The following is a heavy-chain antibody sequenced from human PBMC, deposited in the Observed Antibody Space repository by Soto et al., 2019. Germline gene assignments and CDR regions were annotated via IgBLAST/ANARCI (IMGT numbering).Heavy chain of an antibody. CDR1: GFTFLTYG. V-gene: IGHV3-23*01. CDR3: AKDTLNDSGSFDY. D-gene: IGHD6-19*01. Sequence: LRLSFAASGFTFLTYGMTWVGQAPGKGLEWVSGISGSGGERYYGDSGEGRFSISRDNSENTLFLQMHSLRAEDTAIYYCAKDTLNDSGSFDYWGQGTLVTVSS. CDR2: ISGSGGER. J-gene: IGHJ4*02.